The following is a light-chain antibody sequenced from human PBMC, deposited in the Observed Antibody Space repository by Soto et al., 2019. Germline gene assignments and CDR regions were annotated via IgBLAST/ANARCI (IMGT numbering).Light chain of an antibody. Sequence: QYVLTQSSSASASLGSSVNLTCTLSSGHSSYIIAWHQQQPGKAPRYLMKLEGSGSYNKGSGVPDRFSGSSSGADRYLIISNLQFEDEADYYCETWDSNIHWVFGGGTKLTVL. J-gene: IGLJ3*02. CDR2: LEGSGSY. CDR1: SGHSSYI. V-gene: IGLV4-60*02. CDR3: ETWDSNIHWV.